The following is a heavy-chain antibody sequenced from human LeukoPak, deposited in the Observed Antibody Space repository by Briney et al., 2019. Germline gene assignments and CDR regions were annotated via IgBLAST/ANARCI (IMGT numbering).Heavy chain of an antibody. Sequence: PGGSLRLSCVASGLTFNDAWMDWVRQAPGKGLEWVGRIQSKSDGGTADYAAPVKGRFIISRDDSKNTLYLQMYSLRTEDTAVYYCTTDRGAMVDWGQGTLVTVSS. V-gene: IGHV3-15*01. CDR3: TTDRGAMVD. CDR1: GLTFNDAW. CDR2: IQSKSDGGTA. D-gene: IGHD2-15*01. J-gene: IGHJ4*02.